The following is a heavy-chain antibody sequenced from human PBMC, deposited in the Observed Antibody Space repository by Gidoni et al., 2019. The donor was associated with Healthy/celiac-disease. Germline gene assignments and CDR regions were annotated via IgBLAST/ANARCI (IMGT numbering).Heavy chain of an antibody. D-gene: IGHD5-18*01. CDR2: IKQDGSEK. CDR3: ARARGYSYGYFGYYYYYMDV. J-gene: IGHJ6*03. CDR1: GFPFSSHF. Sequence: EVQLVESGGGLVQPGGSLRLSCAASGFPFSSHFMIWVRQAPGKGLEWVANIKQDGSEKYYGDSVKGRFTISRDNAKNSLYLQMNSLRAEDTAVYYCARARGYSYGYFGYYYYYMDVWGKGTTVTVSS. V-gene: IGHV3-7*01.